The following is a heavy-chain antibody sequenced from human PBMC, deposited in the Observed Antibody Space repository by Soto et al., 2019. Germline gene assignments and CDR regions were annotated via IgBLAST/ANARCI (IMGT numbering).Heavy chain of an antibody. CDR1: GFTFSSYA. CDR2: ISGSGGST. Sequence: GGSLRLSCAASGFTFSSYAMSWVRQAPGKGLEWVSAISGSGGSTYYADSVKGRFTISRDNSKNTLYLQMNSLRDEDTAVYYCANLSPILTGPTWYYYYYGMDVWGQGTTVTVSS. V-gene: IGHV3-23*01. CDR3: ANLSPILTGPTWYYYYYGMDV. J-gene: IGHJ6*02. D-gene: IGHD3-9*01.